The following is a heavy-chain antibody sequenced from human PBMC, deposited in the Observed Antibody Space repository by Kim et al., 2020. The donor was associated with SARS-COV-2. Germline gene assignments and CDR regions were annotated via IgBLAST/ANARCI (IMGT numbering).Heavy chain of an antibody. Sequence: SETLSLTCAVYGGSFSGYYWSWIRQPPGKGLEWIGEIYHSGITNYNPSLKSRVTISVDTSKNQFSLKLSSVTAADTAVYFCARSLYRAPSSSWVRFDPWGQGTLVTVSS. J-gene: IGHJ5*02. CDR1: GGSFSGYY. D-gene: IGHD6-13*01. CDR3: ARSLYRAPSSSWVRFDP. CDR2: IYHSGIT. V-gene: IGHV4-34*01.